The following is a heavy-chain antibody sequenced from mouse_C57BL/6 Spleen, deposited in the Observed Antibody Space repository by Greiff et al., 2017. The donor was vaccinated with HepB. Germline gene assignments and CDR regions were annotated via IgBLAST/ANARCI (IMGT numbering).Heavy chain of an antibody. J-gene: IGHJ1*03. D-gene: IGHD2-3*01. V-gene: IGHV8-8*01. CDR3: ARPYDGYYWYFDV. CDR2: IWWDDDK. Sequence: QVTLKVCGPGILQPSQTLSLTCSFSGFSLSTFGMGVGWIRQPSGKGLEWLAHIWWDDDKYYNPALKSRLTISKDTSKNQVLLKIANVDTADTATYYCARPYDGYYWYFDVWGTGTTVTVSS. CDR1: GFSLSTFGMG.